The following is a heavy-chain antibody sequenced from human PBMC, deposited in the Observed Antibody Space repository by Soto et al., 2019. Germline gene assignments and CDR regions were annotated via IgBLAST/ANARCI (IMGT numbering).Heavy chain of an antibody. CDR2: INPHSGNT. Sequence: VKVSCNASADTLTSHDIHWVRLATGQALEWMGWINPHSGNTGYAQKFQGRVTTTMNTSISTAYMELSSLRSEDTAVYYRARGQYSSSGYYYYSAMVVWGPGTTPPVSS. CDR3: ARGQYSSSGYYYYSAMVV. J-gene: IGHJ6*01. CDR1: ADTLTSHD. D-gene: IGHD6-13*01. V-gene: IGHV1-8*01.